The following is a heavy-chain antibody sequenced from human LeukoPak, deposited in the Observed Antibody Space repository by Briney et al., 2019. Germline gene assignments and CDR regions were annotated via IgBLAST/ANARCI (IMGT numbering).Heavy chain of an antibody. CDR3: ARGYSSSWNYFDY. D-gene: IGHD6-13*01. CDR2: IYYSGST. CDR1: GGSISSSY. V-gene: IGHV4-59*01. Sequence: SETLSLTCTVSGGSISSSYWSWVRQPPGKGLEWIGYIYYSGSTNYNPSLKSRVTISVDTSKKQFSLKLSSVTAADTAVYYCARGYSSSWNYFDYWGQGTLVTVSS. J-gene: IGHJ4*02.